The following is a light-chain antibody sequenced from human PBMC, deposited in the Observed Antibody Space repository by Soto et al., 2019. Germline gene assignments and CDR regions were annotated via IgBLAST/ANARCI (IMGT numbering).Light chain of an antibody. CDR2: DAS. Sequence: EIVMTQSPATLSVPPGERAILSCRASQSGSSKLAWYQHKPGQAPRRLIYDASNRATGIPARFSGSGSGTDFPLTISSLEPQEFALYYCQERSNWPWTSGQGTK. CDR1: QSGSSK. V-gene: IGKV3-11*01. J-gene: IGKJ1*01. CDR3: QERSNWPWT.